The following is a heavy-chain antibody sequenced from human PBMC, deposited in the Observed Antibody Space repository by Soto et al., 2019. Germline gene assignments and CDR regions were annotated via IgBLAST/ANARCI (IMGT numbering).Heavy chain of an antibody. D-gene: IGHD1-26*01. J-gene: IGHJ5*02. Sequence: SETLSLTCTVSGGSISSADYYWSWIRQPPGKGLEWIGYFHSSGATYKDPSLKSRVTISVDTSKNQISLKLSSVTAADTAVYYCATQEVGGSYVYTFDPWGQGTLVTVSS. V-gene: IGHV4-30-4*01. CDR2: FHSSGAT. CDR1: GGSISSADYY. CDR3: ATQEVGGSYVYTFDP.